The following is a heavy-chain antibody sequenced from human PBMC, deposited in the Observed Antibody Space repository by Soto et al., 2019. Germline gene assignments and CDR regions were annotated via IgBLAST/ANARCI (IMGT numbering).Heavy chain of an antibody. CDR2: IYVGDSNT. V-gene: IGHV5-51*01. CDR3: ARLVNIFDFDY. Sequence: GESLKISCKGSGYSFTSYWIGWVRQMPGKGLEWMGIIYVGDSNTRYSPSFQGQVTISADKSISTAYLQWSSLKASDTAMNYCARLVNIFDFDYWGQEPWSPSPQ. CDR1: GYSFTSYW. D-gene: IGHD2-21*01. J-gene: IGHJ4*01.